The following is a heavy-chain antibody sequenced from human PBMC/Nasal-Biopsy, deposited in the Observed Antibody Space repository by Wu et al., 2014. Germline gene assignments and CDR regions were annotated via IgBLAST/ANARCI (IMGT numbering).Heavy chain of an antibody. D-gene: IGHD6-13*01. CDR3: ASEPLRGAAT. J-gene: IGHJ5*02. CDR2: ISNSGKT. V-gene: IGHV4-31*11. Sequence: LVKPTQTLTLTCAFSGFSLSTSDLGVGWVSQRPGKGLEYIGYISNSGKTYYNPSVKGRITISLDTSKNQFSLELTSATAADTAAYYCASEPLRGAATWGQGTLVTVSS. CDR1: GFSLSTSDLG.